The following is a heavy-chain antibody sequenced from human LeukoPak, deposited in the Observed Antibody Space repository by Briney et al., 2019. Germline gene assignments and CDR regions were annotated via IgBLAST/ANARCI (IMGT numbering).Heavy chain of an antibody. CDR2: ISRSSTDI. D-gene: IGHD6-13*01. V-gene: IGHV3-21*01. CDR1: GCTFSSCS. Sequence: PGGPLRLSCAASGCTFSSCSMNGVRRAPGKGRGWVSSISRSSTDIHYADSVKARFTISRDNAKNSLYLQMNSLRAEDTAVYYCARDLVAAAGTLFWWGQGTLVTVSS. J-gene: IGHJ4*02. CDR3: ARDLVAAAGTLFW.